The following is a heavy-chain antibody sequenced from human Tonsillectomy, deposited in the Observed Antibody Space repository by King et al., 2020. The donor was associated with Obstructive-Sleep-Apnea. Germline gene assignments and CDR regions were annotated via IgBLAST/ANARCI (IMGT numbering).Heavy chain of an antibody. CDR3: ARVDWNYGRPLAYTFDI. Sequence: QLQESGPGLVKPSETLSLTCTVSGGSINSHYWSWIRQSPGKGLEWIGNIYYSGSTNYNPSLKSRVTISVDTSKNNFSLKFSFVTAADTAVYYCARVDWNYGRPLAYTFDIWGQGTMVTVSP. D-gene: IGHD1-7*01. CDR1: GGSINSHY. CDR2: IYYSGST. J-gene: IGHJ3*02. V-gene: IGHV4-59*11.